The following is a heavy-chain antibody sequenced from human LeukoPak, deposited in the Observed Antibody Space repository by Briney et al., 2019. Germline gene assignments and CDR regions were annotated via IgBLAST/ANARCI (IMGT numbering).Heavy chain of an antibody. J-gene: IGHJ4*02. CDR1: GFTFSSYA. CDR2: ISYDGSNK. V-gene: IGHV3-30*04. Sequence: GGSLRLSCAASGFTFSSYAMHWVRQAPGKGLEWVGVISYDGSNKYYADSVKGRFTISRDNSKNTLYLQMNSLRAEDTAGYYCAGGLGYCSSTSCYGFDYWGQGTLVTVSS. CDR3: AGGLGYCSSTSCYGFDY. D-gene: IGHD2-2*01.